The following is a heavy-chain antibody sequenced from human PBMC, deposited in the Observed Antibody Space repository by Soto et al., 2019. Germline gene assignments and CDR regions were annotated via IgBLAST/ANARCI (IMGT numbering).Heavy chain of an antibody. CDR2: IWYDGSNK. D-gene: IGHD3-10*01. J-gene: IGHJ6*02. V-gene: IGHV3-33*01. CDR1: GFTFSSYG. Sequence: PGGSLRLSCAASGFTFSSYGMHWVRQAPGKGLEWVAVIWYDGSNKYYADSVKGRFTITRDNSKNTLYLQMNSLRAEDTAVYYCARVISSGSPLGSWCDYYYGMDVSGQGTTVTVSS. CDR3: ARVISSGSPLGSWCDYYYGMDV.